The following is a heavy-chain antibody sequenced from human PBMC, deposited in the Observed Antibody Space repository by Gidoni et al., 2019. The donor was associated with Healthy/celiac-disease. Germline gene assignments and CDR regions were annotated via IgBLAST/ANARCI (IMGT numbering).Heavy chain of an antibody. CDR1: GFTFSSYA. J-gene: IGHJ4*02. V-gene: IGHV3-23*01. CDR3: AKDGGYDNGWYENYFDY. CDR2: ISGSGGST. Sequence: EVQLLESGGGLVQPGGSLRLSCAASGFTFSSYAMSWVRQAPGKGLGWVSAISGSGGSTYYADSVKGRFTISRDNSKNTLYLQMNSLRAEDTAVYYCAKDGGYDNGWYENYFDYWGQGTLVTVSS. D-gene: IGHD6-19*01.